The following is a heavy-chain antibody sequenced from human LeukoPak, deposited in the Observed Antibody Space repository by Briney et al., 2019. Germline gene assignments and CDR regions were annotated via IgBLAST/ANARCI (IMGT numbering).Heavy chain of an antibody. Sequence: ASVKVSCKASGYTFTGYYMHWVRQAPGQGLEWMGWINPNSGGTNYAQKFQGRVTMTRDTSITTAYMELSSLRSEDTAVYYCARAPRRVSWDYWFDPWGQGTLVTVSS. D-gene: IGHD6-13*01. CDR2: INPNSGGT. J-gene: IGHJ5*02. CDR1: GYTFTGYY. V-gene: IGHV1-2*02. CDR3: ARAPRRVSWDYWFDP.